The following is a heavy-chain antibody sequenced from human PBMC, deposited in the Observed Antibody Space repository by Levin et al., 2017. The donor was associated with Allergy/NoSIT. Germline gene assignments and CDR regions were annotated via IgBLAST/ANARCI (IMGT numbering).Heavy chain of an antibody. CDR3: ARTSYSSSVNWFDP. CDR2: IYYSGST. CDR1: GGSISSYY. V-gene: IGHV4-59*01. J-gene: IGHJ5*02. Sequence: SQTLSLTCTVSGGSISSYYWSWIRQPPGKGLEWIGYIYYSGSTNYNPSLKSRVTISVDTSKNQFSLKLSSVTAADTAVYYCARTSYSSSVNWFDPWGQGTLVTVSS. D-gene: IGHD6-13*01.